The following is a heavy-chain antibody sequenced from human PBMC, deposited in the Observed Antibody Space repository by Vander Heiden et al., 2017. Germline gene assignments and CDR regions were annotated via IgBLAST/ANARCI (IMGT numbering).Heavy chain of an antibody. CDR1: GGSISDYY. CDR2: VSNSGTT. CDR3: ARMPHYDIMTGIDY. V-gene: IGHV4-59*08. D-gene: IGHD3-9*01. Sequence: VHLQESGPGLVKPSETLSLTCTVSGGSISDYYWTWSRQPPGKGLEWIAYVSNSGTTNYNPSLKSRVSISLDTSKNQFSLNLSSVTAADTAIYYCARMPHYDIMTGIDYWGQGTLVTVSS. J-gene: IGHJ4*02.